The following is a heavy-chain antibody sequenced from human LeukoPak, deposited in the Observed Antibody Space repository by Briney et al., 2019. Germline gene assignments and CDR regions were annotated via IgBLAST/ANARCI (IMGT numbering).Heavy chain of an antibody. D-gene: IGHD6-13*01. CDR2: INPGDSET. J-gene: IGHJ5*02. CDR1: GYSFTRYW. Sequence: GESLKISCKGSGYSFTRYWIGWVRQMPGKGLEWMGIINPGDSETRYSPSLQGQVTISVDKSISTAYLQWGTLKASDTAMYYCARRQRYTSSWYDANWFDPWGQGTLVTVSS. V-gene: IGHV5-51*01. CDR3: ARRQRYTSSWYDANWFDP.